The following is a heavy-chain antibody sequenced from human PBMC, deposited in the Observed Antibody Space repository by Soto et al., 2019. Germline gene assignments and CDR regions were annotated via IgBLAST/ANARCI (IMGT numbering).Heavy chain of an antibody. CDR2: IIPIFGTA. CDR1: GGTFSSYA. J-gene: IGHJ6*02. CDR3: ARNPRVVVAATLRDYYYYGMDV. V-gene: IGHV1-69*01. D-gene: IGHD2-15*01. Sequence: QVQLVQSGAEVKKPGSSVKVSCKASGGTFSSYAISWVRQAPGQGLEWMGGIIPIFGTANYAQKFQGRVTITADESTSTDYMELSSLRSEDTAVYYCARNPRVVVAATLRDYYYYGMDVWGQGTTVTVSS.